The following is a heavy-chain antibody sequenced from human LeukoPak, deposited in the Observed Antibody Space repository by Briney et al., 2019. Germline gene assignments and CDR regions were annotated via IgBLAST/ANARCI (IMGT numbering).Heavy chain of an antibody. CDR3: ARRPRYCSSTSCRPIFFDY. V-gene: IGHV4-38-2*02. D-gene: IGHD2-2*01. CDR2: IYHSGIT. CDR1: GYSIRSGFY. Sequence: SETLSLTCTVSGYSIRSGFYWGWIRQPPGKGLEWIGNIYHSGITYSTPSLKSRVTISVDTSKNQFSLKLSSVTAADTAVYYCARRPRYCSSTSCRPIFFDYWGQGTLVTVSS. J-gene: IGHJ4*02.